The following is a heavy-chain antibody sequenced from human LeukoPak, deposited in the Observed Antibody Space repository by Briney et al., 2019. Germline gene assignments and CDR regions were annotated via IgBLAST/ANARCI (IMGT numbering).Heavy chain of an antibody. CDR3: VRNERTTGDYIRWFDP. CDR2: IHNSGST. J-gene: IGHJ5*02. CDR1: GGSISSSY. Sequence: SETLSLTCTVSGGSISSSYWSWIRQPAGKGLEWIGRIHNSGSTSYNPSLKSRVTMSVDTSKNQFSLRLNSVTAADTAVYYCVRNERTTGDYIRWFDPWGQGTLVTVSS. V-gene: IGHV4-4*07. D-gene: IGHD4-17*01.